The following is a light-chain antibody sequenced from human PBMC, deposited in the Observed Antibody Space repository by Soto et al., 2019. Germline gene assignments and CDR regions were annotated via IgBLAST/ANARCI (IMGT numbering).Light chain of an antibody. CDR3: QQYNNWPLT. CDR1: QTINNN. J-gene: IGKJ5*01. CDR2: GAS. V-gene: IGKV3-15*01. Sequence: EIVLTQDPGTLSLSPGEGATVSCRASQTINNNLAWYQQKPGQAPRLLIYGASRRATGVPARFSGSGSGTEFTLTITSLQSEDFAVYWCQQYNNWPLTFGPGTRLEIK.